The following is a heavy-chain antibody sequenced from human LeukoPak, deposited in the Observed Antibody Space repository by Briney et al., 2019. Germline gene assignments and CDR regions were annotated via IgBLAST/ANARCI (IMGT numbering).Heavy chain of an antibody. CDR3: ARSNYYYYMDV. V-gene: IGHV4-59*01. J-gene: IGHJ6*03. Sequence: SETLSLTCTVSGGSISSYYWSWIRQPPGKGLEWIGYIYYSGSTNYNPSLKSRVTISVDTSKNQFSLKLSSVTAADTAVYYCARSNYYYYMDVWGKGTTVTISS. CDR2: IYYSGST. CDR1: GGSISSYY.